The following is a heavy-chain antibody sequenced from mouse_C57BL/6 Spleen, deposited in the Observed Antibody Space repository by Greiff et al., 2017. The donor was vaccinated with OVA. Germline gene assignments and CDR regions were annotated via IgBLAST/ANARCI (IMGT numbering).Heavy chain of an antibody. CDR1: GYTFTSYW. CDR2: INPSSGYT. J-gene: IGHJ2*01. Sequence: QVQLKQSGAELAKPGASVKLSCKASGYTFTSYWMHWVKQRPGQGLEWIGYINPSSGYTKYNQKFKDKATLTADKSSSTAYMQLSSLTYEDSAVYYCARETASSPYYFDYWGQGTTLTVSS. V-gene: IGHV1-7*01. CDR3: ARETASSPYYFDY. D-gene: IGHD3-2*01.